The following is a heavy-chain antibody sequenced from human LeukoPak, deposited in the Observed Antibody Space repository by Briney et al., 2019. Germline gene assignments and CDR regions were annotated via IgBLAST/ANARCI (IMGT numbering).Heavy chain of an antibody. D-gene: IGHD3-22*01. J-gene: IGHJ4*02. V-gene: IGHV1-2*02. CDR2: INPNSGGT. CDR3: ARVPPYYYDSSGDDY. CDR1: GYTFTGYY. Sequence: RGASVKVSCKASGYTFTGYYIHWVRQAPGQGLEWMGWINPNSGGTNYAQKFQGRVTMTRDTSISTAYMELSSLRSEDTAVYYCARVPPYYYDSSGDDYWGQGTLVTVSS.